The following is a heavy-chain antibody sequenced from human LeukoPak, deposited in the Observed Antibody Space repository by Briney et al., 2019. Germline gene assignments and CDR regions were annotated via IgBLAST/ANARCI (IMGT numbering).Heavy chain of an antibody. V-gene: IGHV4-59*08. J-gene: IGHJ3*02. CDR2: IYSSGTT. CDR1: GGSISDYY. D-gene: IGHD3-9*01. CDR3: ARRVLYDIFDVGRSNHNNAFDI. Sequence: SETLSLTCTVSGGSISDYYWSWIRQPPGKGLEWIGYIYSSGTTNSNPSLKNRVTVSMDTSKNQFSLKLTSVTAADTAVYYCARRVLYDIFDVGRSNHNNAFDIWGQGTMVTVSS.